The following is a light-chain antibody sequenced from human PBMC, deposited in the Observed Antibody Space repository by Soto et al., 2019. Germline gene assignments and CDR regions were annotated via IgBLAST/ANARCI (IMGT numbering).Light chain of an antibody. V-gene: IGKV1-39*01. J-gene: IGKJ4*01. CDR2: PPS. CDR1: QRINTY. CDR3: QQRYSIPLT. Sequence: DIQLTQSPSSLSASVGDRVTITCRASQRINTYMNWYQHKPGKAPNLLIFPPSTLQSGVPSRFSGSGSGTDFTLTISSLQPEDFATYYCQQRYSIPLTFGGGTKVDIK.